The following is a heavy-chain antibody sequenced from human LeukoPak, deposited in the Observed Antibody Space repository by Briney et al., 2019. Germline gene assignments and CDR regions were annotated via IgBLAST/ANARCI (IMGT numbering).Heavy chain of an antibody. J-gene: IGHJ4*02. D-gene: IGHD5-18*01. CDR2: INPNSGGT. Sequence: GASVKVSCKASGYTFTGYYMHWVRQAPGQGLEWMGWINPNSGGTNYAQKFQGRVTMTRDTSISTAYMELSRLRSDDTAVYYCARRIQLWIPPNTYYFDYWGQGTLVTVSS. CDR3: ARRIQLWIPPNTYYFDY. CDR1: GYTFTGYY. V-gene: IGHV1-2*02.